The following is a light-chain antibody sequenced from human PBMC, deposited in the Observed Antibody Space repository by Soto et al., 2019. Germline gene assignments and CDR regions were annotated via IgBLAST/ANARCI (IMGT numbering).Light chain of an antibody. CDR1: QSVTSNY. Sequence: EIVLTQSPGTLSTSPGERATLSCRASQSVTSNYLAWYQQKPGQPPRLLLYDVSNRATGIPARFSGSGSGTDFTLTITSLEPEDFAVYFCHQRYNWPRVTFGQGTRLEIK. CDR3: HQRYNWPRVT. CDR2: DVS. J-gene: IGKJ5*01. V-gene: IGKV3D-20*02.